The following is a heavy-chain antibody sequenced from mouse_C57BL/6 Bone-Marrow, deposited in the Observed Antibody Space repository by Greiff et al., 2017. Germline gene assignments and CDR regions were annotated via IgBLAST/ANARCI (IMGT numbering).Heavy chain of an antibody. D-gene: IGHD2-5*01. CDR3: ARYSNFYYAMDY. CDR2: IHPNSGST. J-gene: IGHJ4*01. CDR1: GYTFTSYW. V-gene: IGHV1-64*01. Sequence: QVQLQQPGAELVKPGASVKLSCKASGYTFTSYWMHWVKQRPGQGLEWIGMIHPNSGSTNYNEKFKSKATLTVDKSSSTAYMQLSSRTSEDSAVYYCARYSNFYYAMDYWGQGTSVTVSS.